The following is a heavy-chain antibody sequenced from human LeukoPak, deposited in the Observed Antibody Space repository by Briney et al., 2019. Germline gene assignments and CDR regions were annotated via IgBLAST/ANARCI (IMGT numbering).Heavy chain of an antibody. J-gene: IGHJ4*02. V-gene: IGHV3-23*01. D-gene: IGHD2-15*01. CDR3: AKDYCSGGSCYSGLDY. CDR1: GFTFSSYA. Sequence: PVGSLRLSCAASGFTFSSYAMSWVRQAPGKGLEWVSTISGSGGSTYYADSVKGRFTISRDNSKNTLYLQMNGLRAEDTALYSCAKDYCSGGSCYSGLDYWGQGTLVTVSS. CDR2: ISGSGGST.